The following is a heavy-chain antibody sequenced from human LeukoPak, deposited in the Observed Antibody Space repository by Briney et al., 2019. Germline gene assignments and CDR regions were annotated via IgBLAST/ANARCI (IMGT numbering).Heavy chain of an antibody. CDR3: ARGPEWGSFDY. J-gene: IGHJ4*02. D-gene: IGHD3-16*01. V-gene: IGHV3-21*04. CDR2: ISSSSSYI. CDR1: GFTFSSYS. Sequence: GGSLRLSCAASGFTFSSYSMNWVRQAPGKGLEWVSSISSSSSYIYYADSVKGRFTISRDNSKNTLYLQMNSLRAEDTAVYYCARGPEWGSFDYWGQGTLVTVSS.